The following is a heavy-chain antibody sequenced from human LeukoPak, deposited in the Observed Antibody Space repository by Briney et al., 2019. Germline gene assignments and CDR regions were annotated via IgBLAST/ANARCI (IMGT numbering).Heavy chain of an antibody. CDR3: ATAGLDY. CDR1: EFTFSNYG. D-gene: IGHD2-21*02. Sequence: GGSLRLSCAASEFTFSNYGMHLVRQAPGKGLEWVTFVRSNGNDKYYADSVKGRFTISRDNSKNTLYLQMNSLRTEDTAIYYCATAGLDYWGQGSLVTVSS. V-gene: IGHV3-30*02. J-gene: IGHJ4*02. CDR2: VRSNGNDK.